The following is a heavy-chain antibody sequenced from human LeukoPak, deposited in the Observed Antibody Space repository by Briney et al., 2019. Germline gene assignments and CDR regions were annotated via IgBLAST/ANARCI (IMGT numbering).Heavy chain of an antibody. D-gene: IGHD3-22*01. V-gene: IGHV3-48*03. CDR3: ASPARYDSSGYYYYYYGMDV. Sequence: PGGSLRLPCAASGFTFSSYEMNWVSQAPGKGLEWVSYISSSGSTIYYADSVKGRFTISRDNAKNSLYLQMNSLRAEDTAVYYCASPARYDSSGYYYYYYGMDVWGQGTTVTVSS. CDR1: GFTFSSYE. J-gene: IGHJ6*02. CDR2: ISSSGSTI.